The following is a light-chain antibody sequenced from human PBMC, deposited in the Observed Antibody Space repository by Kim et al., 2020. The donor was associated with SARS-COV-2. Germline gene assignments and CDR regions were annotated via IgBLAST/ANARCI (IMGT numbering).Light chain of an antibody. Sequence: GQKVISSCYGSSSNMGNNYVSWYQQLPGTVPKLLSYCNKNRPSGIPDRVSGSKSGTSATLDITGLQAGDEADYYCGTWDSRLSGGVFGGGTQLTVL. CDR2: CNK. J-gene: IGLJ3*02. CDR1: SSNMGNNY. V-gene: IGLV1-51*02. CDR3: GTWDSRLSGGV.